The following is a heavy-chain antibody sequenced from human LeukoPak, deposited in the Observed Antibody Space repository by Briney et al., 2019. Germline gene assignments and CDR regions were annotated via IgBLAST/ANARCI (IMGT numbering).Heavy chain of an antibody. J-gene: IGHJ4*02. Sequence: SETLSLTCTVSGGSISSSSYYGDWIRQPPGKGLEWIGNLYDSGSTHYNPSLRSRVTISADTSKNQFSLKLSSVTPEDTAVYYCARVPYHYDHTGFHPRFLDSWGQGALVSVSS. V-gene: IGHV4-39*01. CDR3: ARVPYHYDHTGFHPRFLDS. CDR1: GGSISSSSYY. CDR2: LYDSGST. D-gene: IGHD3-22*01.